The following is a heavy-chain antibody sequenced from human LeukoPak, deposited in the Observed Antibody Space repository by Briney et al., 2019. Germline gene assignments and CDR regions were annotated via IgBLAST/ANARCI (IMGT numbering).Heavy chain of an antibody. V-gene: IGHV3-64*01. Sequence: GGSLRLSCAASGFTFSTYAMHWVRQAPGKGLEYVSAISSNGGSTYYASSVKGRFTISRDNSKNTLYLQMGSLRAEDMAVYYCARSEDYYDSSGHVNMYDYWGQGALVTVSS. CDR2: ISSNGGST. J-gene: IGHJ4*02. CDR3: ARSEDYYDSSGHVNMYDY. CDR1: GFTFSTYA. D-gene: IGHD3-22*01.